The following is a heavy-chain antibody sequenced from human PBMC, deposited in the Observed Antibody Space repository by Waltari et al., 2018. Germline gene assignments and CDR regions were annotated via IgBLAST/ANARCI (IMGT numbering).Heavy chain of an antibody. D-gene: IGHD1-1*01. CDR1: GFSFPTPW. Sequence: EVQLVESGGGLVQPGGSLGISCVGPGFSFPTPWMSWVRQAPGRGLEWVGLVRSNSDGGTTEYAAPLRDRFTVSRDDSKNTVFLQMNSLKTDDTAVYYCTTGPERSWTTFDIWGQGTTVTVSS. CDR3: TTGPERSWTTFDI. J-gene: IGHJ3*02. CDR2: VRSNSDGGTT. V-gene: IGHV3-15*01.